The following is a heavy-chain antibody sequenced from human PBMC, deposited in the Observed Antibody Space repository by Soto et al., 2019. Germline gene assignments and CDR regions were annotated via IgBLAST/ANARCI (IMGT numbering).Heavy chain of an antibody. J-gene: IGHJ6*02. V-gene: IGHV1-3*01. Sequence: QVQLVQSGAEVKKPGASVKVSCKASGYTFTSYAMHWVRQAPGQRLEWMGWINAGNGNTKYSQKFQGRVTITRDTSASTAYMEPSSLRSEDTAVYYCARDTAARLTWYYYYGMDVWGQGTTVTVSS. CDR3: ARDTAARLTWYYYYGMDV. CDR1: GYTFTSYA. CDR2: INAGNGNT. D-gene: IGHD6-6*01.